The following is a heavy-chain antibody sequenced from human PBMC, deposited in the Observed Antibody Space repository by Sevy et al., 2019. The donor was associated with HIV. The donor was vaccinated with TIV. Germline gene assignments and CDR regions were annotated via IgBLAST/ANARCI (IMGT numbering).Heavy chain of an antibody. D-gene: IGHD3-10*01. V-gene: IGHV1-18*01. Sequence: ASVKVSCKASGYTFTIYGISWVRQAPEQGLEWMGWISAYSGNTNYAQNLQGRVTMTTDTSTTTAYMELRSLRFDDTAVYYCARTSSYGSGNYFDYCGQGTLVTVSS. CDR1: GYTFTIYG. CDR2: ISAYSGNT. J-gene: IGHJ4*02. CDR3: ARTSSYGSGNYFDY.